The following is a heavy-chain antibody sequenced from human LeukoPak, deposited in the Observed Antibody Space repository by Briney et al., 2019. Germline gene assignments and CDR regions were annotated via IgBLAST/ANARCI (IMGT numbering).Heavy chain of an antibody. CDR2: ISPLLGAS. Sequence: GASVKVSCKASGGTFSDHIIFWVRQAPGQGLEWMGGISPLLGASNHIQKFQDRVTITADESASTAYMELSNLTSADTPVYYCATYDILTGFEYWGQGTLVTVSS. CDR3: ATYDILTGFEY. V-gene: IGHV1-69*13. D-gene: IGHD3-9*01. J-gene: IGHJ4*02. CDR1: GGTFSDHI.